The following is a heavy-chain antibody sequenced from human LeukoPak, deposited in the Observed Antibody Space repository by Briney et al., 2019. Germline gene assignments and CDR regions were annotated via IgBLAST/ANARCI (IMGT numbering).Heavy chain of an antibody. CDR1: GFTFSSYA. D-gene: IGHD1-26*01. J-gene: IGHJ6*02. CDR3: AKDRSGSYYIYGMDV. CDR2: ISGSGGST. V-gene: IGHV3-23*01. Sequence: GGSLRLSCAASGFTFSSYAMSWVRQAPGKGLEWVSAISGSGGSTYYADSVKGRFTISRDNSKNTRYLQMNSLRAEDTAVYYCAKDRSGSYYIYGMDVWGQGTTVTVSS.